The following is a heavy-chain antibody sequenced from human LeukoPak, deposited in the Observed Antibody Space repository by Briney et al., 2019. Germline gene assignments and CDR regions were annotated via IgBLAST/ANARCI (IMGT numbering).Heavy chain of an antibody. CDR3: AAFSSTSSFVYYYYYMDV. CDR1: GGIFSSYA. Sequence: SVKVSCKASGGIFSSYAISWVRQAPGQGLEWMGGIIPIFGTANYAQKFQGRVTITADESTSTAYMELSSLRSEDTAVYYCAAFSSTSSFVYYYYYMDVWGKGTTVTISS. D-gene: IGHD2-2*01. CDR2: IIPIFGTA. J-gene: IGHJ6*03. V-gene: IGHV1-69*13.